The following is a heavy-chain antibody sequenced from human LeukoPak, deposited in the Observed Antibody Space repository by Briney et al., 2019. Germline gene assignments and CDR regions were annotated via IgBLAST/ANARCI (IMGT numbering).Heavy chain of an antibody. V-gene: IGHV1-2*02. Sequence: GASVKVSCKASGYTFIGYYMHWVRQAPGQGLEWMGWINPNRGGTNYAQKFQGRVTMTRDTSISTAYMGLSRLRSDDTAVYYCARVRDGYNWGFDYWGQGTLVTVSS. CDR1: GYTFIGYY. CDR2: INPNRGGT. D-gene: IGHD5-24*01. J-gene: IGHJ4*02. CDR3: ARVRDGYNWGFDY.